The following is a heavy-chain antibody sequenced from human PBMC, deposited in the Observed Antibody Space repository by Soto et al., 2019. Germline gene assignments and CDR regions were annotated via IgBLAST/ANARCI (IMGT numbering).Heavy chain of an antibody. J-gene: IGHJ4*02. D-gene: IGHD3-10*01. Sequence: GGSLRLSCAASGFTFSSYSMNWVRQAPGKGLEWVSYISSSSSTIYYADSVKGRFTISRDNAKNSLYLQMNSLRDEDTAVYYCARETGKLLGTKGFDYWGQGTLVTVSS. CDR3: ARETGKLLGTKGFDY. CDR2: ISSSSSTI. V-gene: IGHV3-48*02. CDR1: GFTFSSYS.